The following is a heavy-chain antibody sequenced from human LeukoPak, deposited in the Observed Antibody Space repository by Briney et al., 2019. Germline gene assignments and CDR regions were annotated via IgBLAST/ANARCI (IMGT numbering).Heavy chain of an antibody. CDR1: GGSISSSSYY. CDR3: ARDGGLRGSGWYLGY. CDR2: IYYSGST. J-gene: IGHJ4*02. Sequence: PSETLSLTCTVSGGSISSSSYYWGWIRQPPGKGLEWIGSIYYSGSTYYNPSLKSRVTISVDTSKNQFSLKLSSVTAADTAVYYCARDGGLRGSGWYLGYWGQGTLATVSS. D-gene: IGHD6-19*01. V-gene: IGHV4-39*07.